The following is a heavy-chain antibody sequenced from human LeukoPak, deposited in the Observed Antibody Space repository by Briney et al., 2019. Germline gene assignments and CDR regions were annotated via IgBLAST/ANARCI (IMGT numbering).Heavy chain of an antibody. J-gene: IGHJ4*02. Sequence: GGSLRLSRAASGFAFSHHNMNWVRQAPGKGLEWVSSISSSSSYIYYADLVKGRFTISRDNAKNSLYLQMNSLRAEDTAVYYCARESSRNSSGSYWGQGTLVTVSS. CDR2: ISSSSSYI. CDR3: ARESSRNSSGSY. CDR1: GFAFSHHN. V-gene: IGHV3-21*01. D-gene: IGHD3-22*01.